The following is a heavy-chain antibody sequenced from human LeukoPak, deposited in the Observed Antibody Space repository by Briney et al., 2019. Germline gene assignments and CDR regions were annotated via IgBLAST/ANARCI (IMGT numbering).Heavy chain of an antibody. J-gene: IGHJ2*01. CDR2: ITHSGSP. CDR1: SGSLSGYY. Sequence: SETQSLTCGVSSGSLSGYYWRWIRQPPGGGLEWLGEITHSGSPNYNPSLKSRVTISGDTSKKQFSLNLKSVTAADTGVYYCARGVDLWGRGTPVTVSS. V-gene: IGHV4-34*01. CDR3: ARGVDL.